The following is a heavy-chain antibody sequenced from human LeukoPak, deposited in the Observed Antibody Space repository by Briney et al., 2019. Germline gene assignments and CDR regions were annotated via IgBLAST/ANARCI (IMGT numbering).Heavy chain of an antibody. V-gene: IGHV4-59*08. D-gene: IGHD1-26*01. J-gene: IGHJ5*02. CDR1: GGSINNYY. CDR2: IYYSGST. CDR3: ARHDGGSYGNWFDP. Sequence: SETLSLTSTVSGGSINNYYWSWIRQPPGKGLEWIGYIYYSGSTKYNPSLKSRVTISVDTSKNQFSLKLSSVTAADTAVYYCARHDGGSYGNWFDPWGQGTLVTVSS.